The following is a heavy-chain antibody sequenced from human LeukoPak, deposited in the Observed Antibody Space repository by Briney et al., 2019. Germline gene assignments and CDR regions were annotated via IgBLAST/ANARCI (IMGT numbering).Heavy chain of an antibody. CDR3: ARGPYSSSWYNLRYYYYYMDV. Sequence: ASVKVSCKASGYTFTSYDINWVRQATGQGLEWMGWMNPNSGNTGYAQKFQGRVTMTRNTSISTAYMELSSLRSEDTAVYYCARGPYSSSWYNLRYYYYYMDVWGKGTTVTVSS. D-gene: IGHD6-13*01. V-gene: IGHV1-8*01. J-gene: IGHJ6*03. CDR1: GYTFTSYD. CDR2: MNPNSGNT.